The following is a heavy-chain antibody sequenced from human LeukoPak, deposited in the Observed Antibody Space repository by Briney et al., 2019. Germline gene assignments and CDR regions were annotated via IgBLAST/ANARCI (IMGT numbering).Heavy chain of an antibody. D-gene: IGHD3-22*01. CDR3: ARDSDYYDSSGQK. CDR1: GGSISIGDYY. CDR2: IYHSGTT. Sequence: SETLSLTCSVSGGSISIGDYYWSWIRQSPGKGLEWIGYIYHSGTTYYKPSLKSRVTISVDTSKNQFSLKLSSVTAADTAVYYCARDSDYYDSSGQKWGQGTMVTVSS. J-gene: IGHJ3*01. V-gene: IGHV4-30-4*08.